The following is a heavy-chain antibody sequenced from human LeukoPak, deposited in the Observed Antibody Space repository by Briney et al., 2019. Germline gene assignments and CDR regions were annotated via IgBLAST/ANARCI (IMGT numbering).Heavy chain of an antibody. CDR3: ARESYNWNDVLFDY. Sequence: SETLSLTCTVSGDSVSSPNSYWTWIRQPAGKGLEWIGRIYTSGSTNYNPSLKSRVTISVDTSKNQFSLKLSSVTAADTAVYYCARESYNWNDVLFDYWGQGTLVTISS. CDR1: GDSVSSPNSY. D-gene: IGHD1-1*01. CDR2: IYTSGST. V-gene: IGHV4-61*02. J-gene: IGHJ4*02.